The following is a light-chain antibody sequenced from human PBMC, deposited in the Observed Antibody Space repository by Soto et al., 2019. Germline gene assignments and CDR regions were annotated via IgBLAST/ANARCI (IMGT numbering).Light chain of an antibody. CDR2: DAS. CDR1: QDISNH. J-gene: IGKJ4*01. CDR3: QQYVHKIT. V-gene: IGKV1-33*01. Sequence: EIQITQSPSSLSSSVGDRFTITCGASQDISNHLHWYQQKPGKAPKLLIYDASNLETGVPSRFTGSGSGTDFTFTISSLQPDDIATYYCQQYVHKITFGGGTKV.